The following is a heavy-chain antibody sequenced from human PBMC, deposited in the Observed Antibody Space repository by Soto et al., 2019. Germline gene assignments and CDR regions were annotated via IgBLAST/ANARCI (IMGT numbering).Heavy chain of an antibody. CDR2: IIPIFGTA. J-gene: IGHJ1*01. V-gene: IGHV1-69*13. Sequence: GASVKVSCKASGGTFSSYAISWVRQAPGQGLEWMGGIIPIFGTANYAQKFQGRVTITADESTSTAYMELSSLRSEDTAVYYCARNAYGSGTSPRFQHWGQGTLVTVSS. CDR3: ARNAYGSGTSPRFQH. CDR1: GGTFSSYA. D-gene: IGHD3-10*01.